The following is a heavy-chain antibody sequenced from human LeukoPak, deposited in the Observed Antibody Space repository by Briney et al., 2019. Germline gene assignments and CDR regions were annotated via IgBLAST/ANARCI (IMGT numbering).Heavy chain of an antibody. CDR2: ILPTFCPA. J-gene: IGHJ5*02. CDR1: GSTLSSYP. Sequence: SVNLSCNASGSTLSSYPISCAPHHPGQGPELQGVILPTFCPANYAQKFPGRDTITTHKSTRTESMELSSLRSEDTAVYYCARGGVVPAARNWFDPWRQGTLVPVST. CDR3: ARGGVVPAARNWFDP. D-gene: IGHD2-2*01. V-gene: IGHV1-69*05.